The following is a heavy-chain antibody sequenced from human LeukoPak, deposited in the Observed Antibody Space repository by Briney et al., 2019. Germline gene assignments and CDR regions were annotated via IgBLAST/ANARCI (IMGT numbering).Heavy chain of an antibody. D-gene: IGHD2-21*01. CDR2: ISGSGDAT. Sequence: PGGSLRLSCAASGFTFSSYAMSWVRQAPGKGLEWVSAISGSGDATKYADSVKGQFTISRDNFKNTVSLQMINLRAEDTAVYFCAKSDCGSDGCKLLNYWGQGILVTVSS. V-gene: IGHV3-23*01. CDR3: AKSDCGSDGCKLLNY. J-gene: IGHJ4*02. CDR1: GFTFSSYA.